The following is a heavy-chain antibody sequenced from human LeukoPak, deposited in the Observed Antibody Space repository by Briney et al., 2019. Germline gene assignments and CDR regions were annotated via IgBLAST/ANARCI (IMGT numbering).Heavy chain of an antibody. CDR2: ISWNSGSV. D-gene: IGHD5-24*01. Sequence: GRSLRLSCAASGLTFDDYAMHWVRQAPGKGLEWVSGISWNSGSVGYADSVKGRFTISRDNAKNSLYLQMNSLRVEDTAMYYYAKDMRPQMATIRDDTFDIWGQGTMVTVSS. V-gene: IGHV3-9*01. CDR1: GLTFDDYA. CDR3: AKDMRPQMATIRDDTFDI. J-gene: IGHJ3*02.